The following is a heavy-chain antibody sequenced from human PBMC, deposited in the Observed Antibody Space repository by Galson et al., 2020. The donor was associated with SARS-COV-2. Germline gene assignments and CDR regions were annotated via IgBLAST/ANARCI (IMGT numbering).Heavy chain of an antibody. J-gene: IGHJ5*02. CDR2: VYYSGST. CDR3: AWHVGQIAARSRWFDP. D-gene: IGHD6-6*01. CDR1: GDSISSSEAY. Sequence: SETLSLTCTVSGDSISSSEAYWGWVRQPPGKGLEWIGSVYYSGSTYYNPSLKTRVTISIDTSKNQFSLKMNSVTAADTAIFYCAWHVGQIAARSRWFDPWGQGTLVTVSS. V-gene: IGHV4-39*01.